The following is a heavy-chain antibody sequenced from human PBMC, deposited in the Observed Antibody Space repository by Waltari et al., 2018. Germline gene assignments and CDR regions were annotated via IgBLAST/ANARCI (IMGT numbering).Heavy chain of an antibody. J-gene: IGHJ5*02. CDR3: AREVVPAATIVVNWFDP. Sequence: QVQLVQSGSELKKPGASVKVSCKAYGYPFTSSAITWVRQASGQGLELMGWINTKTGNPTYVQGFTGRFVFSLDTSVSTAYLQISNLKAEDTAIYYCAREVVPAATIVVNWFDPWGQGTLVTVSS. CDR2: INTKTGNP. D-gene: IGHD2-2*01. CDR1: GYPFTSSA. V-gene: IGHV7-4-1*02.